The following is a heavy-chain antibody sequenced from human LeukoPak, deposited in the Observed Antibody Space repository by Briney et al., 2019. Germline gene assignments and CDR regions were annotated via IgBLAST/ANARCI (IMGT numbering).Heavy chain of an antibody. CDR2: IYHSGST. CDR3: ARGPIVVVVAATYYYYYGMDV. CDR1: GGSISSSNW. V-gene: IGHV4-4*02. J-gene: IGHJ6*02. Sequence: NPSGTLSLTCAVSGGSISSSNWWSWVRQPPGKGLEWIGEIYHSGSTDYNPSLKSRVTISVDTSKNQFSLKLSSVTAADTAVYYCARGPIVVVVAATYYYYYGMDVWGQGTTVTVSS. D-gene: IGHD2-15*01.